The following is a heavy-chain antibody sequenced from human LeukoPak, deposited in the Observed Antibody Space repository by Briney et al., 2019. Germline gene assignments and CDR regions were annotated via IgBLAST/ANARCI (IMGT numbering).Heavy chain of an antibody. D-gene: IGHD6-13*01. Sequence: GRSLRLSCAASGFTFSSYGMHWVRQAPGKGLEWVAVISYDGSNKYYADSVKGRFTMSRDNSKYTLYLQMNSLRAEDTAVYYCAKPSLREQQLIYGMDVWGQGTTVTVSS. CDR3: AKPSLREQQLIYGMDV. J-gene: IGHJ6*02. CDR1: GFTFSSYG. CDR2: ISYDGSNK. V-gene: IGHV3-30*18.